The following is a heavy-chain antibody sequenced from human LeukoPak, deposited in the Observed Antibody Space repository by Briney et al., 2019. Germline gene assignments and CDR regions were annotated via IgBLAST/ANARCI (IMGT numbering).Heavy chain of an antibody. D-gene: IGHD4-23*01. V-gene: IGHV4-34*01. Sequence: PSETLSLTCAVYGASFSGYYWSWIRQPPGKGLEWIGEVNHSGSTYYSPSLKSRVTISVDTSKNQFSLKINSVTVADTAVYYCARHRIPTVVNWLDPWGQGTLVTVSS. CDR1: GASFSGYY. CDR2: VNHSGST. J-gene: IGHJ5*02. CDR3: ARHRIPTVVNWLDP.